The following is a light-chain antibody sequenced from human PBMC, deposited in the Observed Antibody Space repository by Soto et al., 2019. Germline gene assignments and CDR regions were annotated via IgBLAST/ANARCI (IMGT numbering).Light chain of an antibody. V-gene: IGKV1-13*02. J-gene: IGKJ2*01. Sequence: AIQLTKSPSSLSASVGDRVTITCRASQGISSALAGYQQKPGKAPKLLKYDASSLESAVPSRFSGSGSGTEFTLPISSLQPEEFATYYCQQFNSYPPYTFGQGTKLE. CDR2: DAS. CDR1: QGISSA. CDR3: QQFNSYPPYT.